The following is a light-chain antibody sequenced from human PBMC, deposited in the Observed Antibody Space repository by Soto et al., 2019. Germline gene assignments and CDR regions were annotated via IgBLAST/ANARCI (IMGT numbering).Light chain of an antibody. CDR3: QQYNSYST. Sequence: DIQMTQSPSTLSASVGDKDTITCRASQSISSWLAWYQQKPGKAPKLLIYDASSLESGVPSRFSGIGSGTEFTLTISSLQPDDFATYYCQQYNSYSTFGQGTKV. J-gene: IGKJ1*01. CDR2: DAS. CDR1: QSISSW. V-gene: IGKV1-5*01.